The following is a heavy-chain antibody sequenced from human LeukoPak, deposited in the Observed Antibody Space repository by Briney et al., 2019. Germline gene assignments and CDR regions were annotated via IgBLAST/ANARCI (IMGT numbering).Heavy chain of an antibody. CDR3: AREPGDPTYYYYMDV. Sequence: ASVKVSCKASGYTFIDYYIHWVREVPGQGLEWMGQINPSGGSTSYAQKFQGRVTMTRDTSTSTVYMELSSLRSEDTAVYYCAREPGDPTYYYYMDVWGKGTTVTVSS. CDR2: INPSGGST. CDR1: GYTFIDYY. V-gene: IGHV1-46*01. D-gene: IGHD3-10*01. J-gene: IGHJ6*03.